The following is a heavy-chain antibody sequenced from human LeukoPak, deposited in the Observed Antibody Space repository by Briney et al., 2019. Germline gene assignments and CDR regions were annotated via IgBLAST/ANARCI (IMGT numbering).Heavy chain of an antibody. CDR1: GYTFTNYG. CDR3: ARDSGSYGFDY. V-gene: IGHV1-18*01. CDR2: NSAYTGNT. Sequence: ASVKVSCKASGYTFTNYGLTWVRQAPGQGLEWMGWNSAYTGNTNYAQKLQGRVTMTTDTSTGTAYMELRSLRSDDTAVYYCARDSGSYGFDYWGQGTLVTVSS. D-gene: IGHD1-26*01. J-gene: IGHJ4*02.